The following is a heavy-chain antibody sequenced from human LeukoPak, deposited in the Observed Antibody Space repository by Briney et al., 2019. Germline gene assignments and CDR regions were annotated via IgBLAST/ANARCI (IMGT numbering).Heavy chain of an antibody. CDR2: IYSGGST. D-gene: IGHD6-13*01. J-gene: IGHJ6*04. CDR3: AREMWQQLVRPCYYGMDV. Sequence: GGSLRLSCAVSGFTVSNNYMSWVRQAPGKGLEWVSTIYSGGSTYYADSVKRRSNVSRDNSKNMLYLQMNRLRAEDTAVYYCAREMWQQLVRPCYYGMDVWGKGTTVTVSS. CDR1: GFTVSNNY. V-gene: IGHV3-66*01.